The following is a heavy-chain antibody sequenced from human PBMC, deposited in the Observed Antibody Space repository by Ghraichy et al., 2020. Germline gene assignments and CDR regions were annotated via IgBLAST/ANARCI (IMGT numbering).Heavy chain of an antibody. CDR1: GFTFSSYG. D-gene: IGHD3-22*01. CDR2: ISGSGDSV. Sequence: GGSLRLSCAASGFTFSSYGLSWVRQAPGKGLEWVSAISGSGDSVDYADSVKARFTISRDNSKNTLYLQMNSLRAEDTAVYYCAKDRARAMIVVDIIMVGFDDWGQGTMVTVSS. V-gene: IGHV3-23*01. J-gene: IGHJ4*02. CDR3: AKDRARAMIVVDIIMVGFDD.